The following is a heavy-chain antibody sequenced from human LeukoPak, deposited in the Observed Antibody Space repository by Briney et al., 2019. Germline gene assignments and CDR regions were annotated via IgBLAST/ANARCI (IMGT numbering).Heavy chain of an antibody. Sequence: SETLSLTCTVSGGSISSYYWSWIRQPPGKGLEWIGYIYYSGSTNYNPSLKSRVTISVDTSKNQFSLKLSSVTAADTAVYYCARVRDCSGGSCYEDYWGQGTLVTVSS. J-gene: IGHJ4*02. CDR3: ARVRDCSGGSCYEDY. V-gene: IGHV4-59*01. D-gene: IGHD2-15*01. CDR1: GGSISSYY. CDR2: IYYSGST.